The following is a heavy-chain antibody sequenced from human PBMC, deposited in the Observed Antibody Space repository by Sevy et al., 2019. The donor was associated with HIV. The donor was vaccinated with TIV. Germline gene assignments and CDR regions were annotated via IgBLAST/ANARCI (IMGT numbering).Heavy chain of an antibody. CDR2: IFYNGHI. CDR3: AGENAWGRGYS. Sequence: ETLSLTCTVSGGSITSLYWNWIRQPPGKGLEWIANIFYNGHINYNPSLESRVTLSLDTSKNQFSLRLSSVTAADTAMYYCAGENAWGRGYSWGQGTLVTVSS. J-gene: IGHJ4*02. CDR1: GGSITSLY. D-gene: IGHD1-26*01. V-gene: IGHV4-59*08.